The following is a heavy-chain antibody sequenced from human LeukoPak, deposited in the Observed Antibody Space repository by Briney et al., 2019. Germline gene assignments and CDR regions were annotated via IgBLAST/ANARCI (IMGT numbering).Heavy chain of an antibody. J-gene: IGHJ3*02. CDR1: GYTFTGYY. CDR3: ARDWGGSDAFDI. D-gene: IGHD3-10*01. CDR2: INPNSGGT. V-gene: IGHV1-2*02. Sequence: ASVKVSCKASGYTFTGYYMHWVRQAPGQGLEWMGWINPNSGGTNYAQKFQGRVTMTRDMSTSTVYMELSSLRSEDTAVYYCARDWGGSDAFDIWGQGTMVTVSS.